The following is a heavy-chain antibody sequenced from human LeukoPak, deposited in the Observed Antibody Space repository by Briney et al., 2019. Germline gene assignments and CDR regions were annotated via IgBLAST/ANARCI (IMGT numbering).Heavy chain of an antibody. D-gene: IGHD3-10*01. Sequence: ASVKVSCKASGYTFTGYYMHWVRQAPGQGLEWMGWINPNSGGTNYAQKFQGRVTMTRDTSISTAYVELRSLRSDDTAVYYCARDMTTRGVRGGYWGQGTLVTVSS. CDR1: GYTFTGYY. V-gene: IGHV1-2*02. CDR3: ARDMTTRGVRGGY. J-gene: IGHJ4*02. CDR2: INPNSGGT.